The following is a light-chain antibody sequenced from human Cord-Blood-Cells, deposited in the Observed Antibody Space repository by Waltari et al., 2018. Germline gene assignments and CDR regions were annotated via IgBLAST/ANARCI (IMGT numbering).Light chain of an antibody. CDR1: QSVSSY. CDR3: QQRSNWPGT. V-gene: IGKV3-11*01. Sequence: EIVLPQSPATLSQSPGERATLSCRASQSVSSYLAWYQQKPGQAPRLLIYDASNRATGIPARFSGSGSGTDFTLTISSLEPEDFAVYYCQQRSNWPGTFGQGTKVEIK. J-gene: IGKJ1*01. CDR2: DAS.